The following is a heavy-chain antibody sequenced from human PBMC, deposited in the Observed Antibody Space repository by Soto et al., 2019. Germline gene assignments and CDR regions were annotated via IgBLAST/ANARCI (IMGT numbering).Heavy chain of an antibody. CDR1: GGSISSGGYY. CDR3: ARDPYSSSSGAAFDI. Sequence: PSETLSLTCTVSGGSISSGGYYWSWIRQHPGKGLEWIGYIYYSGSTYYNPSLKSRVTISVDTSKNQFSLKLSSVTAADTAVYYCARDPYSSSSGAAFDIWGQGTMVTVSS. J-gene: IGHJ3*02. D-gene: IGHD6-6*01. CDR2: IYYSGST. V-gene: IGHV4-31*03.